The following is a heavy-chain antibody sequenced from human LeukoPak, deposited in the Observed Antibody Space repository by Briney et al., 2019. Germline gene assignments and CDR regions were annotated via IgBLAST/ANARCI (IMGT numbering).Heavy chain of an antibody. CDR2: IYSGGST. CDR1: GFTVSSNY. J-gene: IGHJ4*02. Sequence: GGSLRLSCAASGFTVSSNYMRWVRQAPGKGLEWVSVIYSGGSTYYADSVKGRFTISRDNFKSTLYLQMNSLRAEDTAVYYCARDKDSSGYYYFDYWGQGTLVTVSS. D-gene: IGHD3-22*01. V-gene: IGHV3-53*01. CDR3: ARDKDSSGYYYFDY.